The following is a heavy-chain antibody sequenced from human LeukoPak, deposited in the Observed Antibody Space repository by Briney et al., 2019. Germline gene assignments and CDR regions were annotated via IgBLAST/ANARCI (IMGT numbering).Heavy chain of an antibody. J-gene: IGHJ5*02. Sequence: ASVKVSCKASGGTFSSYAISWVRQAPGQGLEWMGWINPNSGGTNYAQKFQGWVTMTRDTSISTAYMELSRLRSDDTAVYYCATAVAGTYWFDPWGQGTLVTVSS. CDR3: ATAVAGTYWFDP. D-gene: IGHD6-19*01. CDR2: INPNSGGT. CDR1: GGTFSSYA. V-gene: IGHV1-2*04.